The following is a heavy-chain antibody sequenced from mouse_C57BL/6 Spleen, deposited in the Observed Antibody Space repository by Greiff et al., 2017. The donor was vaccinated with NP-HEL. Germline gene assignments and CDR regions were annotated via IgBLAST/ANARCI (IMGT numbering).Heavy chain of an antibody. CDR1: GFSFNTYA. Sequence: DVHLVESGGGLVQPKGSLKLSCAASGFSFNTYAMNWVRQAPGKGLEWVARIRCKSNSYSTYYADSVKDRFIISRDDAEIMLYLQMNNLKSEDTAMYYCVRHVDYWYVDVWGTGTTLTVSS. V-gene: IGHV10-1*01. J-gene: IGHJ1*03. CDR2: IRCKSNSYST. CDR3: VRHVDYWYVDV.